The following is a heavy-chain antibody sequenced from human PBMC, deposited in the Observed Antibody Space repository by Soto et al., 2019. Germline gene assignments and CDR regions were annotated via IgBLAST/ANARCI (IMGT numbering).Heavy chain of an antibody. CDR1: GYTFTTYD. Sequence: QVQLVQSGAEVKKPGASVKVSCKASGYTFTTYDINWVRQATGQGLEWMGWMNPNSGHTVYAQKFQGRVTETRDTSINTAYMEPSSLRSEDTAVYYCARGSTWFGGYGMDVLGQGTTVTVSS. V-gene: IGHV1-8*01. D-gene: IGHD3-10*01. CDR2: MNPNSGHT. J-gene: IGHJ6*02. CDR3: ARGSTWFGGYGMDV.